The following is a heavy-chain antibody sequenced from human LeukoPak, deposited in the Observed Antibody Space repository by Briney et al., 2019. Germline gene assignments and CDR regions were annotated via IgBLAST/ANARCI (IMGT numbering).Heavy chain of an antibody. CDR3: AREEYYYDSSGYYFQH. Sequence: SETLSLTCTVSGGSISSYYWSWIRQPAGKGLEWIGRIYTSGSTNYNPSLRSRVTISIDTSKKHFFLKLSSVTAADTAVYYCAREEYYYDSSGYYFQHWGQGTLVTVSS. J-gene: IGHJ1*01. V-gene: IGHV4-4*07. CDR1: GGSISSYY. CDR2: IYTSGST. D-gene: IGHD3-22*01.